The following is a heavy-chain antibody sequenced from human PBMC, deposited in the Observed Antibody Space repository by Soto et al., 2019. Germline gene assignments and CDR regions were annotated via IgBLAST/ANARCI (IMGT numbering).Heavy chain of an antibody. D-gene: IGHD3-3*01. CDR1: GGSISSGGYS. CDR2: IYHSGST. J-gene: IGHJ6*02. CDR3: ASSVLRFLEAATYGMDV. Sequence: SETLSLTCAVSGGSISSGGYSWSWIRQPPGKGLEWIGYIYHSGSTFYNPSLKSRVTISIDKSKNQFSLKLGSVTAADTAVYYCASSVLRFLEAATYGMDVWGQGTTVTVSS. V-gene: IGHV4-30-2*01.